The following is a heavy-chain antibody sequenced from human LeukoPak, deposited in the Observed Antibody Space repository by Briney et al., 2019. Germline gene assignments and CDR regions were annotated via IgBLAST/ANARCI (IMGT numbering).Heavy chain of an antibody. V-gene: IGHV3-21*01. J-gene: IGHJ4*02. CDR2: ISSGSTYI. Sequence: PGGSLRLSCAASGLTVGSNYMSWVRQAPGKGLEWVSSISSGSTYIYYGDSVKGRFTISRDNAKNSLYLQMNSLRAEDTAVYYCARGPISVVAALGIFDYWGQGTLVTVSS. CDR1: GLTVGSNY. D-gene: IGHD2-15*01. CDR3: ARGPISVVAALGIFDY.